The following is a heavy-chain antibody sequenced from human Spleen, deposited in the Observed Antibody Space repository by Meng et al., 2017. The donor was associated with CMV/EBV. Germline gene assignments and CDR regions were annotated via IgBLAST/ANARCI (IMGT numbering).Heavy chain of an antibody. Sequence: SGPTLVKPTQTLTLTCTFSGFSLSTSGMCVSWVRQPPGKALEWLTLIDWDDEKYYRSSLETRLTISKDTSKNPVVLTMTNMDPVDTATYYCARMKGRGELDYWGQGNLVTVSS. J-gene: IGHJ4*02. D-gene: IGHD3-16*01. V-gene: IGHV2-70*20. CDR1: GFSLSTSGMC. CDR3: ARMKGRGELDY. CDR2: IDWDDEK.